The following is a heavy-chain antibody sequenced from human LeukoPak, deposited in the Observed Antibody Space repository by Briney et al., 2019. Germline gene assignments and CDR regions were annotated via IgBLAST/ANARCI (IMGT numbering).Heavy chain of an antibody. V-gene: IGHV4-4*02. J-gene: IGHJ6*02. CDR2: TYHSGST. CDR3: ARADRTTVAYYGMDV. D-gene: IGHD4-23*01. CDR1: GGSISSSNW. Sequence: SETLSLTCAVSGGSISSSNWWSWVRQPPGKGLEWIGETYHSGSTNYNPSLKSRVTISVDKSKNQFSLKLSSVTAADTAVYYCARADRTTVAYYGMDVWGQGTTVTVSS.